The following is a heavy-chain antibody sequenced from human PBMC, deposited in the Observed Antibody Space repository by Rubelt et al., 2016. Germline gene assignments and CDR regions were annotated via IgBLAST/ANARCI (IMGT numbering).Heavy chain of an antibody. CDR1: GFSLTTRGMC. D-gene: IGHD3-16*01. J-gene: IGHJ6*02. V-gene: IGHV2-70*15. Sequence: QVTLRESGPALVKPTQTLTLTCTFSGFSLTTRGMCVSWISQFPGKALEWLARIDSYDQHYYNTSLKTKLTIYKATSKDPVALTVNNVDPVDTATYYCARRSYDTFSYYYYGIDVWGQGTTVAVSS. CDR2: IDSYDQH. CDR3: ARRSYDTFSYYYYGIDV.